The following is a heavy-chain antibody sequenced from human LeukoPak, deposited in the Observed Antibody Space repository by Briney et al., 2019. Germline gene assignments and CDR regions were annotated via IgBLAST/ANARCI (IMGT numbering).Heavy chain of an antibody. CDR2: IVVGSGNT. Sequence: SVKVSCKASGFTFTSSAVQWVRQARGQRLEWIGWIVVGSGNTNYAQKFQERVTITRDMSTSTAYMELSSLRSEDTAVYYCAADREHDSSGYYPPLFDYWGQGTLVTVSS. V-gene: IGHV1-58*01. CDR3: AADREHDSSGYYPPLFDY. CDR1: GFTFTSSA. J-gene: IGHJ4*02. D-gene: IGHD3-22*01.